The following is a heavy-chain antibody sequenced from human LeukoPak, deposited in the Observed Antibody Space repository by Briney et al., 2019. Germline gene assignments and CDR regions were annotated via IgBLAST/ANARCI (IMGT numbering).Heavy chain of an antibody. J-gene: IGHJ6*03. V-gene: IGHV3-20*04. D-gene: IGHD5-12*01. CDR3: ARSRTPPIVATIYYYYYYMDV. CDR1: GFTFDDYG. Sequence: GGSLRLSCAASGFTFDDYGMSWVRQAPGKGLEWGSGINWNGGSTGYADSVKGRFTISRDNAKNSLYLQMNSLRAEDTALYYCARSRTPPIVATIYYYYYYMDVWGKGTTVTVSS. CDR2: INWNGGST.